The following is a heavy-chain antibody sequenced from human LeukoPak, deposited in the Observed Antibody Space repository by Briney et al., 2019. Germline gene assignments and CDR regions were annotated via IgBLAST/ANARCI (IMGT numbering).Heavy chain of an antibody. V-gene: IGHV3-30*04. CDR1: GFTFSSYA. CDR2: ISYDGSTK. D-gene: IGHD3-9*01. CDR3: ASEGGTIVWFDAFDI. Sequence: GGSLRLSCAASGFTFSSYAIHWVRQAPGKGLEWVAVISYDGSTKYNADSVKGRFTISRDNSKNTLYLQMNSLRPEDTAVYYCASEGGTIVWFDAFDIWGQGTMVTVSS. J-gene: IGHJ3*02.